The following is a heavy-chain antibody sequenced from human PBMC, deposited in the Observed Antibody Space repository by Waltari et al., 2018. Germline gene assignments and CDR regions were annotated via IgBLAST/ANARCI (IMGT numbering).Heavy chain of an antibody. D-gene: IGHD3-10*01. CDR3: AKDAFGNTYLDH. Sequence: QIQLVESGGGVVQPGMSLRLSCAASGFSLGNFGMHWVRQAPGKGLEWVALIWFDGSKTYYADSVRGRFTISRDDSKNTLYLDINTLRVDDTAIYYCAKDAFGNTYLDHWGQGTLVTVSS. J-gene: IGHJ5*02. V-gene: IGHV3-33*06. CDR1: GFSLGNFG. CDR2: IWFDGSKT.